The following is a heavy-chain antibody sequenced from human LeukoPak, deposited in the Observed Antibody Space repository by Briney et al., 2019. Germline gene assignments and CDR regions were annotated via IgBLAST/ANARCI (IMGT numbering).Heavy chain of an antibody. CDR3: ARDGYNYGGRLLDY. CDR2: INNSGNK. Sequence: PSETLSLTCTVSGGSINSDDYWSWIRQPPGKGLEWIRHINNSGNKYYNPSLRSRVTISVDTSRNQFSLMLNSVTAADTAMYYCARDGYNYGGRLLDYWGQGTLVTVSS. J-gene: IGHJ4*02. D-gene: IGHD5-18*01. V-gene: IGHV4-30-4*02. CDR1: GGSINSDDY.